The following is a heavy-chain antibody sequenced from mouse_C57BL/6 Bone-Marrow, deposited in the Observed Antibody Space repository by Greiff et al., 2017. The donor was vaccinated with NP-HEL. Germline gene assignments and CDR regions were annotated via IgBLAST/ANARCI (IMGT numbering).Heavy chain of an antibody. V-gene: IGHV1-77*01. CDR3: ARSPMFSTNLYAMDY. J-gene: IGHJ4*01. CDR2: IGPGSGGT. D-gene: IGHD2-2*01. Sequence: QVQLQQSGAELVKPGASVKISCKASGYTFTDSYINWVKQRPGQGLEWIGKIGPGSGGTNYNEKFKGKATLTADKSSSTAYMQLSSLTSEDSAVYFCARSPMFSTNLYAMDYWGQGTSVTVSS. CDR1: GYTFTDSY.